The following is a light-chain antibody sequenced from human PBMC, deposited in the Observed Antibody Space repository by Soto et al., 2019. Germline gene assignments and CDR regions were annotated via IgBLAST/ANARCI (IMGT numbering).Light chain of an antibody. CDR2: GAS. CDR3: HQYDDGPYT. V-gene: IGKV3-15*01. CDR1: QSVSSN. Sequence: IVMTQSPATLSVSPLEIATLSFRASQSVSSNVAWYQQIPGQTPRLLIYGASTRATGVPVRFSGSASGTEFTLTISGLQSEDFAVYYCHQYDDGPYTFGQGTKVDI. J-gene: IGKJ2*01.